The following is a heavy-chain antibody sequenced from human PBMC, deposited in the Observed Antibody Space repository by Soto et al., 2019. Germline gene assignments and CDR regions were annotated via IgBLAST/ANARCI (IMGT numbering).Heavy chain of an antibody. D-gene: IGHD3-10*01. CDR1: GFPFTSYG. CDR3: VGGQFYFDY. Sequence: QVQLVESGGGVVQPGRSLRLSCAASGFPFTSYGRHWVREGPGKGLEWLAVISYDGTNKFYADSVKGRFTISRDNSKNTLILQMNSLRPEDTALYYCVGGQFYFDYRGQGTLVIVSS. V-gene: IGHV3-30*03. J-gene: IGHJ4*02. CDR2: ISYDGTNK.